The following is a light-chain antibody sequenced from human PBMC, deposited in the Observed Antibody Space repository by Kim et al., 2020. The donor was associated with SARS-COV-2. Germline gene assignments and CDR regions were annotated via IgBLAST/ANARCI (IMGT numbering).Light chain of an antibody. V-gene: IGKV3-15*01. J-gene: IGKJ1*01. CDR1: QSVSNN. CDR2: GAS. Sequence: SPGERVILSCRASQSVSNNLAWYQQRPGQAPRLLIYGASTRATDIPVRFTGSGSGTEFTLTISSLRPEDFAVYYCQQYNNWPPWTFGQGTKVDIK. CDR3: QQYNNWPPWT.